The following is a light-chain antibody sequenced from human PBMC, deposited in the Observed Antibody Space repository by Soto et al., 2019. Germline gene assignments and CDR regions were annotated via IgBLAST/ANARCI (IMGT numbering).Light chain of an antibody. Sequence: ELVMTQSPATLSVSPGERATLSCRASQSVSSNLAWYQQKTGQAPRLLIYGASTRATGIPARFSGSGSGTDFTLTISSLEPEDSGVYYCQQRWRWPSNTFGQGTRLEIK. J-gene: IGKJ5*01. CDR2: GAS. CDR1: QSVSSN. V-gene: IGKV3-15*01. CDR3: QQRWRWPSNT.